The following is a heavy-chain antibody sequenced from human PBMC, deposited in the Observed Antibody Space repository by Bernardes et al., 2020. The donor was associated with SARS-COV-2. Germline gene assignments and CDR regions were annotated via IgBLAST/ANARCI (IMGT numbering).Heavy chain of an antibody. Sequence: GYAMSISCKGSGYSFTTYWIAWVRQMPGTGLEWMGIIYPGDSETRYSPSFQGQVTISADKSIKTAYLQWSSLKASDTAMFYCARAQYSGSFFRHFDSWGQG. J-gene: IGHJ4*02. V-gene: IGHV5-51*01. CDR3: ARAQYSGSFFRHFDS. CDR2: IYPGDSET. D-gene: IGHD1-26*01. CDR1: GYSFTTYW.